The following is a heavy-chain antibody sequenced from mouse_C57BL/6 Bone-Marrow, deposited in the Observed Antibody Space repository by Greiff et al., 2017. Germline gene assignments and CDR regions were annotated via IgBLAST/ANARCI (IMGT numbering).Heavy chain of an antibody. V-gene: IGHV1-7*01. CDR3: ARKAPYYYGTSSWFAY. J-gene: IGHJ3*01. Sequence: QVQLQQSGAELAKPGASVKLSCKASGYTLTSYWMHWVKQRPGQGLEWIGYINPSSGYTKYNQKFKDKATLTADKSSSTAYMQLSSLTYEDSAVYYCARKAPYYYGTSSWFAYWGQGTLVTVSA. CDR2: INPSSGYT. D-gene: IGHD1-1*01. CDR1: GYTLTSYW.